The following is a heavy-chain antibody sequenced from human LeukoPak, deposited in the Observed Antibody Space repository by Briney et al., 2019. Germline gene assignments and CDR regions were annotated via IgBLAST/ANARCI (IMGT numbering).Heavy chain of an antibody. CDR2: IYYDGST. CDR3: ASSVWWPYYFDY. V-gene: IGHV4-39*02. J-gene: IGHJ4*02. CDR1: GGSIRGNGYY. D-gene: IGHD4/OR15-4a*01. Sequence: SETLSLTCTVSGGSIRGNGYYWGWIRQAPGKGLEWIGSIYYDGSTYYHPSLKSRVTISVDTPKNYFSLKLSSVTAADTAVYYCASSVWWPYYFDYWGQGTLVTVSS.